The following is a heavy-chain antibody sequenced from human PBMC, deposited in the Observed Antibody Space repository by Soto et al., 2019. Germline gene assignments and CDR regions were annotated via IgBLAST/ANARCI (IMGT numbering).Heavy chain of an antibody. D-gene: IGHD2-2*01. CDR1: GGSTSRDY. V-gene: IGHV4-59*01. Sequence: KSSETLSLTCTFSGGSTSRDYWGWIRQPPGKGLEWIAHVYNSGSTSYNPSLRSRVTISLDTAREQLSLRLTSVTAADTAVYYCARGRHCTSISCFGFPNIRFDPWGQGTLVTVSS. J-gene: IGHJ5*02. CDR3: ARGRHCTSISCFGFPNIRFDP. CDR2: VYNSGST.